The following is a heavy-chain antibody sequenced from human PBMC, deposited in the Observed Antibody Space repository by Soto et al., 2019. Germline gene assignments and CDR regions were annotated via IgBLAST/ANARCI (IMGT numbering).Heavy chain of an antibody. D-gene: IGHD2-15*01. J-gene: IGHJ2*01. CDR1: GFTFSSYA. V-gene: IGHV3-23*01. CDR2: ISGSGGST. Sequence: EVQLLESGGGLVQPGGSLRLSCAASGFTFSSYAMSWVRQAPGKGLEWVSAISGSGGSTYYADSVKGRFTISRDNSKNTLYLQMNSLRAEDTAVYYCAKGLVVVAANPYDWYFDLWGRGTLVTVSS. CDR3: AKGLVVVAANPYDWYFDL.